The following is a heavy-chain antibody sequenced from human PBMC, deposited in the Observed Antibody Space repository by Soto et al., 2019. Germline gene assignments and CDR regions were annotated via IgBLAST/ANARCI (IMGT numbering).Heavy chain of an antibody. CDR1: GITFSNYA. V-gene: IGHV3-23*01. J-gene: IGHJ4*02. CDR2: ISTSGGRP. D-gene: IGHD3-16*02. Sequence: EVQLLESGGGLVQPGGSLRLSCTASGITFSNYAMSWVRQAPRKGLEWVSSISTSGGRPYYADSVKGRFTISRDNSKNXXXXXXXSLRVEDTAVYYCAKDPDRYDYVWGTYRYIDHWGQGTLVTVSS. CDR3: AKDPDRYDYVWGTYRYIDH.